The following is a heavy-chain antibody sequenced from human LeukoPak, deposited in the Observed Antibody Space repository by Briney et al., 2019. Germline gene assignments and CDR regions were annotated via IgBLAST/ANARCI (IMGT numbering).Heavy chain of an antibody. D-gene: IGHD1-26*01. CDR3: ARDRRGSYPSGEYTWFDP. J-gene: IGHJ5*02. Sequence: TPSETLSLTCAVYGGSFSGYYWSWIRQPPGKGLEWIGEINHSGSTNYNPSLKSRVTISVDTSKNQFSLKLSSVTAADTAVYYCARDRRGSYPSGEYTWFDPWGQGTLVTVSS. CDR1: GGSFSGYY. V-gene: IGHV4-34*01. CDR2: INHSGST.